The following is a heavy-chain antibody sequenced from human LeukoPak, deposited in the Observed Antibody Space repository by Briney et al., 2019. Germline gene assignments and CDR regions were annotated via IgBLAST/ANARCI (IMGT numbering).Heavy chain of an antibody. V-gene: IGHV4-34*01. CDR1: GGSFSGYY. J-gene: IGHJ5*02. Sequence: PSETLSLTCAVYGGSFSGYYWSWIRQPPGKGLEWIGEINHSGSTNYNPSLKSRVTISVDTSKNQFSLKLSSVTAAGTAVYYCAGGGAYNWFDPWGQGTLVTVSS. D-gene: IGHD4/OR15-4a*01. CDR2: INHSGST. CDR3: AGGGAYNWFDP.